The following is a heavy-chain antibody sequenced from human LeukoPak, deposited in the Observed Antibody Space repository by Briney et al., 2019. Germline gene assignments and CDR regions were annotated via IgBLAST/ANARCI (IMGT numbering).Heavy chain of an antibody. CDR1: VFSFSTYY. CDR2: ISSSSTYI. D-gene: IGHD1-14*01. V-gene: IGHV3-21*01. CDR3: ERENHGSFDY. J-gene: IGHJ4*02. Sequence: GGSLRLSCAASVFSFSTYYVNWVRQAPGKGLEWVSCISSSSTYIYYADSVRGRFAISRDNAKNSLYLQMNSLRAEDTAVYYCERENHGSFDYWGQGSLVTVSS.